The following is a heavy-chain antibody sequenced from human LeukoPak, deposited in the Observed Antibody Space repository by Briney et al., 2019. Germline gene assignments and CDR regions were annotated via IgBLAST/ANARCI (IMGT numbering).Heavy chain of an antibody. V-gene: IGHV4-4*07. CDR3: AREEDKWNYVAFDP. D-gene: IGHD1-7*01. CDR2: IYTTGST. Sequence: SETLSLTCSVSGASISGYYWTWIRQPAGRGLEWIGRIYTTGSTKYNPSLKSRVIMSVDASKNQFSLNLTSVTAADTAVYYCAREEDKWNYVAFDPWGQGTLVTVSS. J-gene: IGHJ5*02. CDR1: GASISGYY.